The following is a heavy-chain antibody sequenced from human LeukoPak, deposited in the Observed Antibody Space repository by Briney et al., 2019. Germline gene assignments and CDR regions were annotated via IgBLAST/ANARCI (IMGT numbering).Heavy chain of an antibody. CDR3: ARRSRITMVRGVTYFDY. Sequence: SETLSLTCAVYGGSFSGYYWNWIRQPPGKGLEWIGEINHSGSTNYNPSLKSRVTISVDTSKNQFSLKLSSVTAADTAVYYCARRSRITMVRGVTYFDYWGQGTLVTVSS. CDR2: INHSGST. J-gene: IGHJ4*02. V-gene: IGHV4-34*01. CDR1: GGSFSGYY. D-gene: IGHD3-10*01.